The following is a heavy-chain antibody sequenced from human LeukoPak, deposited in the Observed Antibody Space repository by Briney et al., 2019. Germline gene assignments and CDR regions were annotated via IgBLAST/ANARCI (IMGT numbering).Heavy chain of an antibody. CDR3: ARGHYYDSNGYYPNYFDY. Sequence: PGGSLRLSCAASGLTFSSFGMHWVRQAPGKGLEWVAVTSFDGGNKHYADSVKGRFTISRDNSKNTLYLQMNTLRVEDTAVYYCARGHYYDSNGYYPNYFDYWGQGTLVTVSS. CDR2: TSFDGGNK. D-gene: IGHD3-22*01. CDR1: GLTFSSFG. J-gene: IGHJ4*02. V-gene: IGHV3-30*03.